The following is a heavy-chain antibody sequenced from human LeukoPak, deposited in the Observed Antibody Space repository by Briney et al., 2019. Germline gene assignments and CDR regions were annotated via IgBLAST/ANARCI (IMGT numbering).Heavy chain of an antibody. Sequence: GGSLRLFCAASGFTFSSYWMSWVRQAPGKGLEWVANIKQDGSEKYYVDSVKGRFTISRDNSKNTLYLQMNSLRAEDTAVYYCARDALVNYYYYMDVWGKGTTDTVSS. CDR1: GFTFSSYW. CDR3: ARDALVNYYYYMDV. J-gene: IGHJ6*03. CDR2: IKQDGSEK. D-gene: IGHD3-9*01. V-gene: IGHV3-7*03.